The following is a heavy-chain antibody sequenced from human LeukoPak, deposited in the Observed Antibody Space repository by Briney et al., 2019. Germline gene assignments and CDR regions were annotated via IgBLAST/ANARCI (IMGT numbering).Heavy chain of an antibody. CDR3: ARERGPAEDAFDI. CDR2: IYYSGST. J-gene: IGHJ3*02. V-gene: IGHV4-59*01. Sequence: SETLSLTCTVSGGSISNYYWNWIRQPPGKGLEWIGYIYYSGSTSYNPSLKSRVTISVDTSKNQFSLKLSSVTAADTAVYYRARERGPAEDAFDIWGQGTMVTVSS. CDR1: GGSISNYY.